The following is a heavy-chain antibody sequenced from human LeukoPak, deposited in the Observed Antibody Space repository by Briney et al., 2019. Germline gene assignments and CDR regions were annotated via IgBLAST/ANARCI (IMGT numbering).Heavy chain of an antibody. CDR1: GFTFSNAW. D-gene: IGHD4-17*01. J-gene: IGHJ4*02. V-gene: IGHV3-15*01. CDR3: TKDYGLDY. CDR2: IKSITAGGKT. Sequence: GGSLRLSCAASGFTFSNAWMTWVRQAPGKGLEWVGRIKSITAGGKTDYAAPVKGRFTISREDSKNTLYLQMNSLKSEDTAVYYCTKDYGLDYWGQGTLVTVSS.